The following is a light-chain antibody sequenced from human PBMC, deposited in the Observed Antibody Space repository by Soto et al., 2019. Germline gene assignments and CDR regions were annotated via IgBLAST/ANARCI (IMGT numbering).Light chain of an antibody. CDR1: RSNIGSNA. CDR2: TDS. Sequence: QSVLTQPPSVSGTPGQRVTISCSGSRSNIGSNAVNWYQQFPGAAPKLLIYTDSQRPSGVPDRFSGSKSGTSASLAITGLQAEDVADYYCLSYDHSLSVHVFGTGTKVTVL. CDR3: LSYDHSLSVHV. V-gene: IGLV1-44*01. J-gene: IGLJ1*01.